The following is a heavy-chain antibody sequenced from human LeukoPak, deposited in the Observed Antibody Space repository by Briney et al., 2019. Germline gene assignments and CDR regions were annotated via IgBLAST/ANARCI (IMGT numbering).Heavy chain of an antibody. V-gene: IGHV3-30*03. CDR3: ARDPSAFSGSYDY. CDR2: ISYDGNNK. CDR1: GFTFSSYG. J-gene: IGHJ4*02. D-gene: IGHD1-26*01. Sequence: GWSLRLSCAASGFTFSSYGMHWVRQAPGKGLEWVAAISYDGNNKYHADSVRGRFTISRDNSKNTLYLQMNSLRAEDTAVYFCARDPSAFSGSYDYWGQGTLVTVSS.